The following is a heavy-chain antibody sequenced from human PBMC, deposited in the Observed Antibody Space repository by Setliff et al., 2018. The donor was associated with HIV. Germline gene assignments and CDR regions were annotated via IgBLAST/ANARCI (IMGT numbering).Heavy chain of an antibody. V-gene: IGHV4-59*08. CDR3: ARHQKGYYGSGSYSA. D-gene: IGHD3-10*01. J-gene: IGHJ5*02. CDR1: GDSIMNYY. CDR2: IYYSGYTNERA. Sequence: PSETVSLTCNVSGDSIMNYYWSWIRQPPGKGLEWIGYIYYSGYTNERASYNPSLQSRVTISEDTSKNQVSLKLRSVTAADTAMYYCARHQKGYYGSGSYSAWGQGKLVTVS.